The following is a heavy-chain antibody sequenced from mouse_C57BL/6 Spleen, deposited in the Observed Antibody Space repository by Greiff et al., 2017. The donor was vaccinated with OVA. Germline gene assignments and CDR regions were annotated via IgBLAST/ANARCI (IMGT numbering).Heavy chain of an antibody. CDR1: GYTFTSYW. D-gene: IGHD1-1*01. CDR3: ARDYYGSSYVDWYFDV. CDR2: IYPSDSET. J-gene: IGHJ1*03. V-gene: IGHV1-61*01. Sequence: VQLQQSGAELVRPGSSVKLSCKASGYTFTSYWMDWVKQRPGQGLEWIGNIYPSDSETHYNQKFKDKATLTVDKSSSTAYMQLSSLTSEDSAVYYCARDYYGSSYVDWYFDVWGTGTTVTVSS.